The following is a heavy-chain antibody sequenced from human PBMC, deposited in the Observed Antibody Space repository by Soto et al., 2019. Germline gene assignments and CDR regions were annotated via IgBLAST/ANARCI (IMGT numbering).Heavy chain of an antibody. CDR3: ARDLAYCASGSCYAKWGT. D-gene: IGHD2-15*01. V-gene: IGHV4-30-4*01. CDR1: GGTITSGDYH. Sequence: QVHLQESGPGLVKPSQTLSLTCTVSGGTITSGDYHWTWIRQPPGKGLEWIGFIYYSGTYYNPSLRGRVTISVDTSKNEFSLKLSSVTAADTAVYYCARDLAYCASGSCYAKWGTWGQGTLVTVSS. J-gene: IGHJ5*02. CDR2: IYYSGT.